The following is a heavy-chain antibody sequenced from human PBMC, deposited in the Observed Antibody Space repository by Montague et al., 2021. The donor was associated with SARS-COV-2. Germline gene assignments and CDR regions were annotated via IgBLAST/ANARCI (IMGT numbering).Heavy chain of an antibody. D-gene: IGHD1-7*01. Sequence: PALVQPTQTLTLTCTFSGFSLSTSGMCVSWIRQPPGKALEWLARIDWDDDKYYSTSLKTRLTISKDTSKNQVVLTMTNMDPVDTATYYCARETGTTVSLDYWGQGTLVTVSS. CDR3: ARETGTTVSLDY. V-gene: IGHV2-70*11. CDR1: GFSLSTSGMC. CDR2: IDWDDDK. J-gene: IGHJ4*02.